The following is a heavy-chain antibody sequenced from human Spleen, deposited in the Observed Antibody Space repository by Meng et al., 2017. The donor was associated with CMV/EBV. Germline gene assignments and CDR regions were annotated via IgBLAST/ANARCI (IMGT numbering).Heavy chain of an antibody. Sequence: GGSLRLSCAASGFTFSSYSMNWVRQAPGKGLEWVSYISSSGSTIYYADSVKGRFTISRDNSKNTVFLEMNSLTTEDTAVYYCARDGGYCKSMSCYPNDAFDIWGQGTRVTVSS. J-gene: IGHJ3*02. V-gene: IGHV3-48*01. CDR3: ARDGGYCKSMSCYPNDAFDI. CDR2: ISSSGSTI. CDR1: GFTFSSYS. D-gene: IGHD2-2*01.